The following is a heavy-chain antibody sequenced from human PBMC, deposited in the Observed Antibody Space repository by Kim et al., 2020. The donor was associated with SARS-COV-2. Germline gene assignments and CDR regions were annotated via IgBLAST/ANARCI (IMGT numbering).Heavy chain of an antibody. V-gene: IGHV3-30*18. CDR3: AKDISVRDQLLDGMDV. CDR1: GFTFSSYG. D-gene: IGHD2-2*01. J-gene: IGHJ6*02. Sequence: GGSLRLSCAASGFTFSSYGMHWVRQAPGKGLEWVAVISYDGSNKYYADSVKGRFTISRDNSKNTLYLQMNSLRAEDTAVYYCAKDISVRDQLLDGMDVWGQGTTVTVSS. CDR2: ISYDGSNK.